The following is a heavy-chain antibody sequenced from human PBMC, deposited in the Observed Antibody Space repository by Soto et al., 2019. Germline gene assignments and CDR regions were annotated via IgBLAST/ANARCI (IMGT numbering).Heavy chain of an antibody. J-gene: IGHJ4*02. CDR2: ISYDEIDK. D-gene: IGHD3-10*01. CDR3: AGRSGSSDY. V-gene: IGHV3-30*04. CDR1: GFTFSNYT. Sequence: PVGSLRLSCAASGFTFSNYTMHWVRQAPGKGLEWVALISYDEIDKYFADAVKGRFTISRDNSKNTLHLQMDSLRAEDTAVYYCAGRSGSSDYWGRGTLVTVSS.